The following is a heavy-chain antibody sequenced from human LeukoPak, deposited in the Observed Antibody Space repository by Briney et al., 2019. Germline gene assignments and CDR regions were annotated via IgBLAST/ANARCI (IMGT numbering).Heavy chain of an antibody. V-gene: IGHV1-46*01. D-gene: IGHD3-10*01. CDR3: ARDRITVVRNPLDY. Sequence: ASVKVSCKASGYTFTSFYMHWVRQAPGQGLEWMGIINPSGGSTRYAQKFQGRITMSRDTSTSTVYMEVSSLRSEDTAVYYCARDRITVVRNPLDYWGQGTLVTVSS. CDR2: INPSGGST. J-gene: IGHJ4*02. CDR1: GYTFTSFY.